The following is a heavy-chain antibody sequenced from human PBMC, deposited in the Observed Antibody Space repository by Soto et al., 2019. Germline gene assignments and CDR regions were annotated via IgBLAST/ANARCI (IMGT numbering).Heavy chain of an antibody. CDR1: GFTFSSYS. Sequence: GGSLRLSCAASGFTFSSYSMNWVRQAPGKGLEWVSSISSSSSYIYYADSVKGRFTISRDNAKNSLYLQMNSLRAEDTAVYYCARDDESSSSIILFDYWGQGTLVTVSS. D-gene: IGHD6-6*01. V-gene: IGHV3-21*01. CDR2: ISSSSSYI. CDR3: ARDDESSSSIILFDY. J-gene: IGHJ4*02.